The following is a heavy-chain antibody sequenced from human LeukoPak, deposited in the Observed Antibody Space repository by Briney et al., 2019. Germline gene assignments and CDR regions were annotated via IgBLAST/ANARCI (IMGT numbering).Heavy chain of an antibody. Sequence: SVKVSCKASGGAFSNYAISWVRQAPGQGLEWMGGIIPIFGTSNYAQKFQGRVRITADKSMTTAYMELTSLRSEDTAVYYCARPRFPYYRLSGADYYYMDVWGKGTTVTVSS. J-gene: IGHJ6*03. CDR3: ARPRFPYYRLSGADYYYMDV. CDR1: GGAFSNYA. D-gene: IGHD3-10*01. V-gene: IGHV1-69*06. CDR2: IIPIFGTS.